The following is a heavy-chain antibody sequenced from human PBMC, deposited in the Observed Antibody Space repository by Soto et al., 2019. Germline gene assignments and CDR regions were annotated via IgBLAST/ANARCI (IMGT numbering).Heavy chain of an antibody. V-gene: IGHV1-69*01. CDR1: GGTFSSYA. CDR3: ARVERIAAAGYYYYYGMDV. CDR2: IIPIFGTA. J-gene: IGHJ6*02. Sequence: QVQLVQSGAEVKKPGSSVKVSCKASGGTFSSYAISWVRQAPGQGLEWMGGIIPIFGTANYAQKLQGRVTITADESTSTAYMELSSLRSEDTAVYYCARVERIAAAGYYYYYGMDVWGQGTTVTVSS. D-gene: IGHD6-13*01.